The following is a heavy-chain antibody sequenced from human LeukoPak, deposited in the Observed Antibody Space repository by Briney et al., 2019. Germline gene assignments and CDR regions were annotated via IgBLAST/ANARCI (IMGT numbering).Heavy chain of an antibody. CDR3: ARDFVVAILPHNWFDP. J-gene: IGHJ5*02. Sequence: PGGSLRLSCAASGFTFSSYAMHWVRQAPGKGLEWVAVISYDGSNKYYADSVKGRFTISRDNSKNTLYLQMNSLRAEDTAVYYCARDFVVAILPHNWFDPWGQGTLVTVSS. CDR1: GFTFSSYA. V-gene: IGHV3-30-3*01. CDR2: ISYDGSNK. D-gene: IGHD2-21*01.